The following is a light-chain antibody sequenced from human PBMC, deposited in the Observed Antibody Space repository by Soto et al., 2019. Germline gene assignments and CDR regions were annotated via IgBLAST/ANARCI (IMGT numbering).Light chain of an antibody. J-gene: IGKJ1*01. CDR1: QSVGTN. V-gene: IGKV3-15*01. CDR2: GAY. Sequence: EIVMTQSPVTLSVSPGERATLSCRTGQSVGTNFAWYQHKPGQAPRLRIYGAYIRATGIPARFSGGGAGTEFTRTISSLQSEDFEIYYCQQYNNWRTFDQAPKVDIK. CDR3: QQYNNWRT.